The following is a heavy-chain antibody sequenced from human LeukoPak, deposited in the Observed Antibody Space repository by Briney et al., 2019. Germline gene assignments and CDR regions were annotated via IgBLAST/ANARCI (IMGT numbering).Heavy chain of an antibody. CDR2: IVVGSGNT. D-gene: IGHD3-22*01. Sequence: SVKVSCKASGFTFTSSAMQWVRQARGQRLEWIGWIVVGSGNTNYAQKFQERVTITRDMSTSTAYMELGSLRSEDTAVYYCAADYYDSSGPNYYYYYYGMDVWGQGTTVTVSS. CDR3: AADYYDSSGPNYYYYYYGMDV. J-gene: IGHJ6*02. V-gene: IGHV1-58*02. CDR1: GFTFTSSA.